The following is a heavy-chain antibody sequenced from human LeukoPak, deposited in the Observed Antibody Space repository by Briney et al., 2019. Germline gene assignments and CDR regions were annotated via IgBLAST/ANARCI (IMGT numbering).Heavy chain of an antibody. CDR2: IYYSGST. V-gene: IGHV4-59*01. Sequence: SETLSLTCTVSGGSISSYYWSWIRQPPGKGLEWIGYIYYSGSTNYNPSLKSRVTISVDTSKNQFSLKLSSVTAADTAVCYCATGNYYDSSGGFDYWGQGTLVTVSS. CDR1: GGSISSYY. CDR3: ATGNYYDSSGGFDY. J-gene: IGHJ4*02. D-gene: IGHD3-22*01.